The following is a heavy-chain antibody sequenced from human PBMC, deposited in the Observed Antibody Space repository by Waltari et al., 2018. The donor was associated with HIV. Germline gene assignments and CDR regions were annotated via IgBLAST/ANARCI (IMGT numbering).Heavy chain of an antibody. J-gene: IGHJ4*02. CDR2: ILPADSAT. V-gene: IGHV5-51*01. Sequence: EVQLVQSGAEVKKPGESLKISCKGSGYSFISFWIGWVRQMPGKGLEWKGTILPADSATRYSPSFQGQFTLSADKSINTAYLHWSSLKASDTAMYYCARQYPPLLGFGESPNYFDYWGQGTLVTVSS. D-gene: IGHD3-10*01. CDR1: GYSFISFW. CDR3: ARQYPPLLGFGESPNYFDY.